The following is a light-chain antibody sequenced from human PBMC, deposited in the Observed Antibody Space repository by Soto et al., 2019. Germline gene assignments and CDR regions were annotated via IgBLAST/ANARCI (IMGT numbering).Light chain of an antibody. CDR2: GAS. CDR3: QQYNDWPLFT. CDR1: QSVSSY. Sequence: EIVMTQSPATLSESPRETATLSCRASQSVSSYLAWYQQKPGQAPRLLIYGASTRATGIPARFSGSGSGTEFTLTLSGLQSEDFAVYSCQQYNDWPLFTFGQGTRLEIK. V-gene: IGKV3-15*01. J-gene: IGKJ5*01.